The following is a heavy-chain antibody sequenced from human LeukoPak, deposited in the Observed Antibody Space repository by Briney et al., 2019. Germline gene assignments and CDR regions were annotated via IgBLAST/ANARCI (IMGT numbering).Heavy chain of an antibody. V-gene: IGHV3-9*03. CDR3: AKGRYYDFWRAQIDY. J-gene: IGHJ4*02. CDR2: ISWNSGSI. Sequence: GGSLRLSCAASGFTFDDYAMHWVRQAPGKGLEWISGISWNSGSIGYADSVKGRFTISRDNAKNSLYLQMNSLRAEDMALYYCAKGRYYDFWRAQIDYWGQGTLVTVSS. D-gene: IGHD3-3*01. CDR1: GFTFDDYA.